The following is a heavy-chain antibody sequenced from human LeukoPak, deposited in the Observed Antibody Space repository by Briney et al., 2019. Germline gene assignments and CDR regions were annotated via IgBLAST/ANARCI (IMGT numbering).Heavy chain of an antibody. Sequence: GRSLRLSCAASGFTFDDYAMHWVRQAPGRGLEWVSGISWNSGSIGYADSVKGRFTISRDNAKNSLYLQMTCLRAEDTALYYCAKRSKYYYYMDVWGKGTTVTVSS. V-gene: IGHV3-9*01. CDR2: ISWNSGSI. CDR1: GFTFDDYA. J-gene: IGHJ6*03. CDR3: AKRSKYYYYMDV.